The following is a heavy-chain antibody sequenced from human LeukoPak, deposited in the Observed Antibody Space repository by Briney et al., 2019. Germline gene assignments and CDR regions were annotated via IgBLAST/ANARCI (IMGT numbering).Heavy chain of an antibody. CDR2: IYHSGST. CDR3: ARDLLTVTTTDDMAFDI. D-gene: IGHD4-17*01. CDR1: GYSISSGYY. J-gene: IGHJ3*02. Sequence: PSETLSLTCTVSGYSISSGYYWGWIRQPPGKGLEWIGSIYHSGSTYYNPSLKSRVTISVDTSKNQFSLKLSSVTAADTAVYYCARDLLTVTTTDDMAFDIWGQGTMVTVSS. V-gene: IGHV4-38-2*02.